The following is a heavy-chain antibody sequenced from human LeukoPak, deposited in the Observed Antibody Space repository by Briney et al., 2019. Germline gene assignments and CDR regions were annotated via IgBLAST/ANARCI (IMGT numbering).Heavy chain of an antibody. CDR1: GGSISSSSYY. CDR3: ARDGYYDILTGYSPGWFDP. V-gene: IGHV4-39*02. CDR2: IYYSGST. Sequence: SETLSLTCTVSGGSISSSSYYWGWIRQPPGKGLEWIGSIYYSGSTYYNPSLKSRVTISVDTSKNQFSLKLSSVTAADTAVYYCARDGYYDILTGYSPGWFDPWGQGTLVTVSS. D-gene: IGHD3-9*01. J-gene: IGHJ5*02.